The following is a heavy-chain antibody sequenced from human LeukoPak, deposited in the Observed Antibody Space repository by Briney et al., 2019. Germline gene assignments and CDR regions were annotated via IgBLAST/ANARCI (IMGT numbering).Heavy chain of an antibody. CDR2: ISAYDGNR. CDR3: VSRAGTTSPTL. V-gene: IGHV1-18*01. Sequence: ASVKVSCKASGYPFTSYGISWLRQAPGQGLEWMGWISAYDGNRKYAESFQGRVTMTTDTSTSTAYLDLTNLRSDDTALYYCVSRAGTTSPTLWGQGTLVTVSS. J-gene: IGHJ4*02. CDR1: GYPFTSYG. D-gene: IGHD1-7*01.